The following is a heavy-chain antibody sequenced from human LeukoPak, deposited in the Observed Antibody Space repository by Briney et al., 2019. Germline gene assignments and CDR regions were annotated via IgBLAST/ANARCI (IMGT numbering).Heavy chain of an antibody. CDR2: IYFSGST. Sequence: SETLSLTCTVSGGSISSYYWSWIRQPPGKGLEWIGYIYFSGSTNYNPSLESRVTISVDTSKNQFSLKLSSVTAADTAVYYCARQHPLPFSYAFDIWGQGTMVTVSS. CDR3: ARQHPLPFSYAFDI. CDR1: GGSISSYY. V-gene: IGHV4-59*08. J-gene: IGHJ3*02.